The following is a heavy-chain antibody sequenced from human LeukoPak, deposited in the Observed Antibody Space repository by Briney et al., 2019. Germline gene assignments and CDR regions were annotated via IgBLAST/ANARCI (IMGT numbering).Heavy chain of an antibody. J-gene: IGHJ3*02. CDR2: INHSGST. Sequence: PSETLSLTCAVYGGSFSGYYWSWIRQPPGKGLEWIGEINHSGSTNYNPSLKSRVTISVDTSKNQFSLKLSSVTAADTAVYYCARAYYDFWSGHHSGAFDIWGQGTMVTVSS. CDR3: ARAYYDFWSGHHSGAFDI. CDR1: GGSFSGYY. D-gene: IGHD3-3*01. V-gene: IGHV4-34*01.